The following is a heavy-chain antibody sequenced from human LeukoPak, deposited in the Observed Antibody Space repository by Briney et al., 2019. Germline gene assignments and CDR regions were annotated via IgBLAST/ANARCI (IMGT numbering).Heavy chain of an antibody. Sequence: GGSLRLSCAASGFTFSSYAMNWVRQAPGKGLEWVSGISGSGTNTYYADSVKGRFTISRDNSKNTLYLQMNSLRAEDTAVYYCANIVVVVAATGYWGQGTLVTVSS. J-gene: IGHJ4*02. CDR1: GFTFSSYA. CDR2: ISGSGTNT. CDR3: ANIVVVVAATGY. V-gene: IGHV3-23*01. D-gene: IGHD2-15*01.